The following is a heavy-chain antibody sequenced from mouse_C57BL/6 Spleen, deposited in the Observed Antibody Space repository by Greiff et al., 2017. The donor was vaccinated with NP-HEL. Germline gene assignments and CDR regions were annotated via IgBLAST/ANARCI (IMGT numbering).Heavy chain of an antibody. D-gene: IGHD2-4*01. CDR3: ARGLRRGAWFAY. CDR2: IHPNSGST. Sequence: QVQLKQPGAELVKPGASVKLSCKASGYTFTSYWMHWVKQRPGQGLEWIGMIHPNSGSTNYNEKFKSKATLTVDKSSSTAYMQLSSLTSEDSAVYYCARGLRRGAWFAYWGQGTLVTVSA. V-gene: IGHV1-64*01. J-gene: IGHJ3*01. CDR1: GYTFTSYW.